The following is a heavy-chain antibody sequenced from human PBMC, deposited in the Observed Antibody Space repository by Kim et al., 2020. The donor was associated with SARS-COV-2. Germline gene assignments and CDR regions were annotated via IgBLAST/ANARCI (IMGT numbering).Heavy chain of an antibody. CDR2: INPNSGGT. CDR3: ARVRYADGSGSYYNPDLDY. D-gene: IGHD3-10*01. J-gene: IGHJ4*02. Sequence: ASVKVSCKASGYTFTGYYMHWVRQAPGQGLEWMGWINPNSGGTNYAQKFQGRVTMTRDTSISTAYMELSRLRSDDTAVYYCARVRYADGSGSYYNPDLDYWGQGTLVTVSS. CDR1: GYTFTGYY. V-gene: IGHV1-2*02.